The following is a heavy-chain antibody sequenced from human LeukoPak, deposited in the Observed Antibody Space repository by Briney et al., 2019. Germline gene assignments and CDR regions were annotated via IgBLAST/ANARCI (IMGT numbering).Heavy chain of an antibody. CDR2: ISDSGGST. D-gene: IGHD4-17*01. CDR1: GFTFSSYD. CDR3: AEHRDYGYFDY. J-gene: IGHJ4*02. V-gene: IGHV3-23*01. Sequence: PGGSLRLSCAASGFTFSSYDMSWVRQAPGKGLEWVSLISDSGGSTYYADSVKGRFTISRDNSKNTLYLQMNSLRAEDTAVYYCAEHRDYGYFDYWGQGTLVTVSS.